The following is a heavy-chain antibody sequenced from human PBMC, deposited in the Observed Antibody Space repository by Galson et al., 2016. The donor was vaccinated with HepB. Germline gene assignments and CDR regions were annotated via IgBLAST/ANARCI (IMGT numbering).Heavy chain of an antibody. CDR2: ISYDGRNK. V-gene: IGHV3-30*18. J-gene: IGHJ4*02. CDR1: GFTFSSYG. D-gene: IGHD2-15*01. Sequence: SLRLSCAASGFTFSSYGMHWVRQAPGKGLEWVAVISYDGRNKYYADSVKGRFTISRDNSKNTLYLQMNSLRAEDTAVYYCAKDPGYCSGGSCLNYFDYWGQGTLVTVSS. CDR3: AKDPGYCSGGSCLNYFDY.